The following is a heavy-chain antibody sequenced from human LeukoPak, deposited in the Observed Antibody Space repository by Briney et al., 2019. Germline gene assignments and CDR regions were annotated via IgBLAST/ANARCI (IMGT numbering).Heavy chain of an antibody. J-gene: IGHJ5*02. V-gene: IGHV4-39*01. CDR2: SYYRGST. Sequence: SETLSLTCTVSGGSISSSPYYWGWIRQPPGKGLEWIGTSYYRGSTYSNPSLNSRVTISLDTSKNQFSLRLRSVTAADTALYYCARHYLSDGILSTFDPWGQGTLVTVSS. D-gene: IGHD2-2*01. CDR1: GGSISSSPYY. CDR3: ARHYLSDGILSTFDP.